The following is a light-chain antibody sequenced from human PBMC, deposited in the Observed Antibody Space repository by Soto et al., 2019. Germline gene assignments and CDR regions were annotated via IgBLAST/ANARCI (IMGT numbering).Light chain of an antibody. J-gene: IGKJ5*01. CDR3: MQSTQLPPT. CDR2: EVS. Sequence: DVVLHPTTLSLSVAPGQPASISCKSSQSLLHIAGETFLFWYLQKPGHSPQLLIYEVSTRVSGVPDRCSGSGSGTDFTLEISRVETDDVGIYYCMQSTQLPPTFGQGTRLEI. CDR1: QSLLHIAGETF. V-gene: IGKV2D-29*02.